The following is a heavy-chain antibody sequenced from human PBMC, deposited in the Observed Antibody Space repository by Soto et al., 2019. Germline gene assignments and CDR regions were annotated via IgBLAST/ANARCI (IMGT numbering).Heavy chain of an antibody. J-gene: IGHJ6*02. V-gene: IGHV1-69*13. D-gene: IGHD5-12*01. CDR2: IIPIFGTA. CDR1: GGTFSSYA. Sequence: SVKVSCKASGGTFSSYAISWVRQAPGQGLEWMGGIIPIFGTANYAQKFQGRVTITADESTSTAYMGLSSLRSEDTAVYYCATAGGYSGYKLYYYSYGMDVWGQGTKVTVS. CDR3: ATAGGYSGYKLYYYSYGMDV.